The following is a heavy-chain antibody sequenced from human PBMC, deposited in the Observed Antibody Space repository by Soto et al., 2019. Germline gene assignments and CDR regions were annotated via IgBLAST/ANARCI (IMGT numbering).Heavy chain of an antibody. V-gene: IGHV4-31*02. CDR3: AREDRNYYDSSGYYQ. CDR1: GYSFTSY. J-gene: IGHJ4*02. Sequence: VQLVQSGAEVKKPGESLKISCKGSGYSFTSYWSWIRQHPGKGLEWIGYIHSGGSTNYKSSLKSRVTISKDTSKNQFSLNLGSVTAADTAVYYCAREDRNYYDSSGYYQWGQGTLVTVSS. CDR2: IHSGGST. D-gene: IGHD3-22*01.